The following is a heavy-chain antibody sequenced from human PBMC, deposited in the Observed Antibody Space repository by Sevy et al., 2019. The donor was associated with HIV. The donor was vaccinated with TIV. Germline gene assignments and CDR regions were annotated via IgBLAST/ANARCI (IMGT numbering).Heavy chain of an antibody. CDR1: GFTFSSYS. CDR2: IISSSSTI. V-gene: IGHV3-48*02. Sequence: GGSLRLSCAASGFTFSSYSMNWVRQAPGKGLEWVSYIISSSSTIYYADSVKGRFTISRDKAKNSLYLQMNSLRDEDTAVYYCARAGPREAVAEHYYYYYGMDVWGQGTTVTVSS. CDR3: ARAGPREAVAEHYYYYYGMDV. D-gene: IGHD6-19*01. J-gene: IGHJ6*02.